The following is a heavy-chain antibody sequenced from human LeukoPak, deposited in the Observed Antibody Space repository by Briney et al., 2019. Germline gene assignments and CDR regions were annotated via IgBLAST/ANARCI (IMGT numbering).Heavy chain of an antibody. CDR1: GFTLRSYV. Sequence: GGSLRLSCVASGFTLRSYVMNWVRQAPGKGLEWVSSISSSSSYRYYADSVKGRFTISRDNAKNSLYLQMNSLRAEDTAVYYCAREGYSPRDGYNFNFDYWGQGNLVTVSS. CDR3: AREGYSPRDGYNFNFDY. D-gene: IGHD5-24*01. J-gene: IGHJ4*02. V-gene: IGHV3-21*01. CDR2: ISSSSSYR.